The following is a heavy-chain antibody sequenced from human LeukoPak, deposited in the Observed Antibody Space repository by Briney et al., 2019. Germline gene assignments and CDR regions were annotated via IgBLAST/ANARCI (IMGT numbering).Heavy chain of an antibody. V-gene: IGHV4-38-2*01. J-gene: IGHJ5*02. D-gene: IGHD3-3*01. CDR3: ARLVSLDYDFWSGYGQLFDP. CDR2: IYHSGST. CDR1: GYSISSGYY. Sequence: SETLSLTCAVSGYSISSGYYWGWIRQPPGKGLEWIGSIYHSGSTYYNPSLKSRVTISVDTSKNQFSLKLSSMTAADTAVYYCARLVSLDYDFWSGYGQLFDPWGQGTLVTVSS.